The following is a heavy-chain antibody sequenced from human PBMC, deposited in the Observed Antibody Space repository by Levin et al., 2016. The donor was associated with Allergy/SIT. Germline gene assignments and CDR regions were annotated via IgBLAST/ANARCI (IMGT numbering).Heavy chain of an antibody. V-gene: IGHV1-8*01. J-gene: IGHJ4*02. Sequence: WVRQAPGQGLEWMGWMNPNSGNTGYAQKFQGRVTMTRNTSISTAYMELSSLRSEDTAVYYCAREVFVTGTDYWGQGTLVTVSS. D-gene: IGHD6-19*01. CDR2: MNPNSGNT. CDR3: AREVFVTGTDY.